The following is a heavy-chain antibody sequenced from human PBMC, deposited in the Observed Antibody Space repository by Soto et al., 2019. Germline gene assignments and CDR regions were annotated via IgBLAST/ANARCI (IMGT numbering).Heavy chain of an antibody. Sequence: SETLSLTCTVSGGSISSGGYYWSWTRQHPGKGLEWIGYIYYSGSTYYNPSLKSRVTISVDTSKNQFSLKLSSVTAADTAVYYCASGLRAATRFNWFDPWGQGTLVTVST. CDR1: GGSISSGGYY. V-gene: IGHV4-31*03. CDR2: IYYSGST. J-gene: IGHJ5*02. CDR3: ASGLRAATRFNWFDP. D-gene: IGHD5-18*01.